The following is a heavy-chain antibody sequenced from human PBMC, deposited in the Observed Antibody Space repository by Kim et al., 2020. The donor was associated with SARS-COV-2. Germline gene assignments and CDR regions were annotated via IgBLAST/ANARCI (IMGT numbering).Heavy chain of an antibody. CDR1: GYTFTSYG. CDR3: ARDTDDIVVVPAAMQGDYYYGMDV. V-gene: IGHV1-18*04. J-gene: IGHJ6*02. Sequence: ASVKVSCKASGYTFTSYGISWVRQAPGQGLEWMGWISAYNGNTNYAQKLQGRVTMTTDTSTSTAYMELRSLRSDDTAVYYCARDTDDIVVVPAAMQGDYYYGMDVWGQGTTVTVSS. D-gene: IGHD2-2*01. CDR2: ISAYNGNT.